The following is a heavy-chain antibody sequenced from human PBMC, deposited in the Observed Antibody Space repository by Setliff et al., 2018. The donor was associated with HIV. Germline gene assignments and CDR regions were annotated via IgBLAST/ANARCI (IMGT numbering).Heavy chain of an antibody. V-gene: IGHV1-2*02. CDR3: ARGGLATGAFDI. D-gene: IGHD5-12*01. Sequence: ASVKVSCKASGYTFIGDYMHWVRQAPGQGLEWMGWINPNSGGTNFAQKFQGRVTMTRDTSISTAYMELSRLRSDDTAVYYCARGGLATGAFDIWGQGTMVTASS. CDR1: GYTFIGDY. J-gene: IGHJ3*02. CDR2: INPNSGGT.